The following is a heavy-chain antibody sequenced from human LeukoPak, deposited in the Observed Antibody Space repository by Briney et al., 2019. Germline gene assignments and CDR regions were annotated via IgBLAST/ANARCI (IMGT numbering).Heavy chain of an antibody. V-gene: IGHV4-30-2*01. CDR2: IYHSGST. J-gene: IGHJ4*02. Sequence: PSETLPLTCTVSGGSISSGGYYWSWIRQPPGKGLEWIGYIYHSGSTYYNPSLKSRVTISVDRSKNQFSLKLSSVTAADTAVYYCARGQDYFDYWGQGTLVTVSS. CDR3: ARGQDYFDY. CDR1: GGSISSGGYY.